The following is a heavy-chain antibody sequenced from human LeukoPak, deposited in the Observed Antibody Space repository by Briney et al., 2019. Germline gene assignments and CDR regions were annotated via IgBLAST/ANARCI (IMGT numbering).Heavy chain of an antibody. CDR3: ASDRPDWELLYYFDY. CDR2: INPSGGST. CDR1: GYTFTSYY. Sequence: ASVKVSCKASGYTFTSYYMHWVRQAPGQGLEWMGIINPSGGSTSYAQKFQGRVTMTRDTSTSTVYMELSSLRSEDTAVYYCASDRPDWELLYYFDYWGQRTLVTVSS. V-gene: IGHV1-46*01. D-gene: IGHD1-26*01. J-gene: IGHJ4*02.